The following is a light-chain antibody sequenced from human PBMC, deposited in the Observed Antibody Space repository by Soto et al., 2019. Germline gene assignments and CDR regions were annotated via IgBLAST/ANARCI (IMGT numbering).Light chain of an antibody. J-gene: IGLJ2*01. CDR1: SSNIGAGYD. V-gene: IGLV1-40*01. Sequence: QSVLTQPPSVSGAPVQRVTISCTGSSSNIGAGYDVHWYQQLPGTAPKLLIFSNNNRPSGVPDRFSGSKSGTSASLAITGLQAEDEADYYCQSYDSSLSGYVAFGGGTKVTVL. CDR3: QSYDSSLSGYVA. CDR2: SNN.